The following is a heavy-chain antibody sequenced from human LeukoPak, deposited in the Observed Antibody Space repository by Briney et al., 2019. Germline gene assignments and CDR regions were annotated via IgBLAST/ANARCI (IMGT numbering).Heavy chain of an antibody. D-gene: IGHD4-17*01. Sequence: ASVKVSCKASGYTFTSYYMHWLRQAPGQGLEWMGIINPSGGSTSYAQKFQGRVTMTRDTSTSTVYMELSSLRSEDTAVYYCARSGYGAYEWFDPWGQGTLVTVSS. CDR2: INPSGGST. J-gene: IGHJ5*02. V-gene: IGHV1-46*01. CDR3: ARSGYGAYEWFDP. CDR1: GYTFTSYY.